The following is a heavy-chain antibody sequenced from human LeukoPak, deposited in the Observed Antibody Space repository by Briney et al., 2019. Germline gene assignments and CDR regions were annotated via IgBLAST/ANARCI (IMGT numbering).Heavy chain of an antibody. CDR2: IYTSGST. CDR1: GGSISSYY. Sequence: SETLSLTCTVSGGSISSYYWSWIRQPAGKGLEWIGRIYTSGSTNYNPSLKSRVTMSVDTSKNQFSLKLSSVTAADTAVYYCARADYDYIWGSFGYFDFWGQGTLVTVSS. V-gene: IGHV4-4*07. D-gene: IGHD3-16*01. J-gene: IGHJ4*02. CDR3: ARADYDYIWGSFGYFDF.